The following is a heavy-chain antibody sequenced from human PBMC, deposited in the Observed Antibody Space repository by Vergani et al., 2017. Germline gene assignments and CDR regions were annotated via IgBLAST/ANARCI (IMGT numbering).Heavy chain of an antibody. J-gene: IGHJ4*02. CDR1: GGPVGSANYY. Sequence: QVQLQESGPTLVKPSQTLSLTCAVSGGPVGSANYYWTWIRQPPGKGLEWIGYIYYSGSTFYNPSLKGRVTISIDTSKNQFSLKLTAVTAADTAVYFCAREPHMARSKSLDSWGQGTLVTVSS. D-gene: IGHD3-10*01. CDR2: IYYSGST. V-gene: IGHV4-30-4*08. CDR3: AREPHMARSKSLDS.